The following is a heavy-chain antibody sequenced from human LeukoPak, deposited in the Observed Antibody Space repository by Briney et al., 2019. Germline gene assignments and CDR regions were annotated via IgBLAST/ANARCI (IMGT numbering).Heavy chain of an antibody. Sequence: GGSLRLSCVASGFSFSTHAMGWVRQAPGKGLEWVGSIGGSGDTTNYTNSVRGRFNISRDNSKNSLYVQMNSLRVEDTAVYYCAKEGYCSSTSCHDAFDIWGQGTMVTVSS. J-gene: IGHJ3*02. D-gene: IGHD2-2*01. CDR1: GFSFSTHA. CDR3: AKEGYCSSTSCHDAFDI. V-gene: IGHV3-23*01. CDR2: IGGSGDTT.